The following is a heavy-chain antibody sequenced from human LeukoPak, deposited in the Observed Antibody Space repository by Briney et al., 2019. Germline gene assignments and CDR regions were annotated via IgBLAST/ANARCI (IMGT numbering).Heavy chain of an antibody. D-gene: IGHD1-7*01. CDR1: GYTFPGYF. CDR2: INPSGGST. V-gene: IGHV1-46*01. CDR3: ARLITGTWFDP. J-gene: IGHJ5*02. Sequence: ASVKVSCKASGYTFPGYFMHWVRQAPGQGLEWMGIINPSGGSTSYAQKFQGRVTMTRDTSTSTVYMELSSLRSEDTAVYYCARLITGTWFDPWGQGTLVTVSS.